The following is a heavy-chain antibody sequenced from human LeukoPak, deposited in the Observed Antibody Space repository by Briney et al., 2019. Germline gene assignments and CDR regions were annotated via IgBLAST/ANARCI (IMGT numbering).Heavy chain of an antibody. D-gene: IGHD2-15*01. CDR2: ISYDGSNK. CDR1: GFTFSSHG. J-gene: IGHJ4*02. Sequence: GRSLRLSCAASGFTFSSHGMHWVRQAPGKGLEWVAVISYDGSNKYYADSVKGRFTISRDNSKNTLYLQMNSLRAEDTAVYYCAKDSHIVVVVAATVDYWGQGTLVTVSS. CDR3: AKDSHIVVVVAATVDY. V-gene: IGHV3-30*18.